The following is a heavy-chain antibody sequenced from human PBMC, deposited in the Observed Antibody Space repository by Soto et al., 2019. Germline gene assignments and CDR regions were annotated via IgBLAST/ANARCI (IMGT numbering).Heavy chain of an antibody. CDR2: LGTAGDP. CDR1: GFTFSSYD. J-gene: IGHJ6*02. Sequence: EVQLVESVGGLVQPGGSLRLSCAASGFTFSSYDMHWVRQATGKGLELVSALGTAGDPYYPGSVKGRFTISRENAKNSLYLQMNSLRAGDTAVYYCARGISGSYRYGMDVWGQGTTVTVSS. V-gene: IGHV3-13*05. D-gene: IGHD1-26*01. CDR3: ARGISGSYRYGMDV.